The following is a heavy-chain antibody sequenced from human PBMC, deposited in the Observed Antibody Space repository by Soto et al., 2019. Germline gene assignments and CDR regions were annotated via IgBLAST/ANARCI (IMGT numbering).Heavy chain of an antibody. V-gene: IGHV3-23*01. CDR1: QFIFNTYA. CDR2: ISGSDTGT. J-gene: IGHJ5*02. D-gene: IGHD1-1*01. CDR3: ASGGLTTTGHSNWFDP. Sequence: GSLRLSCAASQFIFNTYAMSWVRQAPGKGLEWVSTISGSDTGTYYADSVKGRFTISRDNSKKTLFLQMNSLRPEDTAMYYCASGGLTTTGHSNWFDPWGQGTLVTVSS.